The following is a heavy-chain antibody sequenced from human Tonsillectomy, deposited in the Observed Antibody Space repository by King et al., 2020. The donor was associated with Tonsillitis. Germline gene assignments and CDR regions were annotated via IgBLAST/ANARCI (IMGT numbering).Heavy chain of an antibody. CDR2: ISYDGSNK. V-gene: IGHV3-30*18. Sequence: VQLVESGGGVVQPGRSLRLSCAASGFTFSSYGMHWVRQAPGKGLEWVAVISYDGSNKYYADSVKGRFTISRDNSKNTLYLQMNSLRAEDTAVYYCAKVEGGYYGSGSFDYWGQGPLVTVSS. D-gene: IGHD3-10*01. CDR3: AKVEGGYYGSGSFDY. J-gene: IGHJ4*02. CDR1: GFTFSSYG.